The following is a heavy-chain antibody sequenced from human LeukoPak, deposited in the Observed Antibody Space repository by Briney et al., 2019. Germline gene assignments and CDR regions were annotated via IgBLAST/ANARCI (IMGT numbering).Heavy chain of an antibody. J-gene: IGHJ6*03. CDR2: IIPIFGTA. CDR1: GGTFSSYA. V-gene: IGHV1-69*01. CDR3: ARGADLPYYMDV. Sequence: SVKVSCKASGGTFSSYAISWVRQAPGQGLEWMGGIIPIFGTANYAQKFQGRVTITADESTSTAYMELSSLRSEDTAVHYCARGADLPYYMDVWGKGTTVTVSS.